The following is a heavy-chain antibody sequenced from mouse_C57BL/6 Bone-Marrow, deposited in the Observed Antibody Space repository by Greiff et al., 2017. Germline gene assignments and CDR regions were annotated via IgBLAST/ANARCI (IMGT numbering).Heavy chain of an antibody. CDR3: TRTLITTVVATGYFDV. CDR2: IRNKANNHAT. D-gene: IGHD1-1*01. Sequence: EVKVVESGGGLVQPGGSMKLSCAASGFTFSDAWMDWVRQSPEKGLEWVAEIRNKANNHATYYAESVKGRFTISRDDSKSSVYLQMNSLRAEDTGIYYCTRTLITTVVATGYFDVWGTGTTVTVSS. J-gene: IGHJ1*03. V-gene: IGHV6-6*01. CDR1: GFTFSDAW.